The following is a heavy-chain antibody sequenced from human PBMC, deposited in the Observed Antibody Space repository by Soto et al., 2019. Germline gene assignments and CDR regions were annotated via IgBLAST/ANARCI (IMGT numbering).Heavy chain of an antibody. J-gene: IGHJ4*02. V-gene: IGHV3-9*01. CDR1: GFTFDDYA. Sequence: GGSLRLSCAASGFTFDDYAMHWVRQAPGKGLEWVSGISWNSGSIGYADSVKGRFTISRDNAKNSLYLQMNSLRAEDTALYYCAKDSYSSSSGDFDYWGQGTLVTVSS. CDR3: AKDSYSSSSGDFDY. D-gene: IGHD6-6*01. CDR2: ISWNSGSI.